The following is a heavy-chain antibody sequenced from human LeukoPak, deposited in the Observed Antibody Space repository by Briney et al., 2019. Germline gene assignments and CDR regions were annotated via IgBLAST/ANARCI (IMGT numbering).Heavy chain of an antibody. D-gene: IGHD6-25*01. V-gene: IGHV3-23*01. Sequence: GGSLRLSCVASGFTFYSYAMGWVRQSPGRGLECVSAISNYGHKTSYTDSVRGRFTISGDNSKNTVYLQMSSLRAEDTGIYYCVRNAASDFYYYMGVWGRGTTLIVS. J-gene: IGHJ6*03. CDR1: GFTFYSYA. CDR3: VRNAASDFYYYMGV. CDR2: ISNYGHKT.